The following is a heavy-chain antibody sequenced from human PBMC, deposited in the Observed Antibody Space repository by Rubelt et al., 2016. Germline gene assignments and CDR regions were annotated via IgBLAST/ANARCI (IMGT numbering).Heavy chain of an antibody. CDR2: IWYDGSNK. CDR3: AREARHYYYYMDV. CDR1: GFTFSSYG. V-gene: IGHV3-33*01. J-gene: IGHJ6*03. Sequence: AASGFTFSSYGMHWVRQAPGKGLEWVAVIWYDGSNKYYADSVKGRFTISRDNSKNTLYLQMNSLRAEDTAVYYCAREARHYYYYMDVWGKGTTVTVSS.